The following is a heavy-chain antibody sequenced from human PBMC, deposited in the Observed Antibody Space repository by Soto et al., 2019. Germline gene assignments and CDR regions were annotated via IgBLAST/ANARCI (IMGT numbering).Heavy chain of an antibody. CDR2: IYYSGST. J-gene: IGHJ5*02. CDR3: ARHGSYYDILTGYYPNWFDP. D-gene: IGHD3-9*01. V-gene: IGHV4-61*08. CDR1: GGSISSGDCC. Sequence: SETLSLTCTVSGGSISSGDCCWSWIRQPPGKGLVWIGYIYYSGSTNYNPSLKSRVTISVDTSKNQFSLKLSSVTAADTAVYYCARHGSYYDILTGYYPNWFDPWGQGTLVTVSS.